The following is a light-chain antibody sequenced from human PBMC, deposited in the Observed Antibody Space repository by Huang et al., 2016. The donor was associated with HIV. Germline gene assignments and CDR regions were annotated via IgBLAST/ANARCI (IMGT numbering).Light chain of an antibody. J-gene: IGKJ1*01. CDR1: QSIGSS. CDR3: HQSSSLPLT. Sequence: EIVLTQSPDFQSVTPKEKVINTCLARQSIGSSLHWYQQKPGQSPKLLIKYASQAISGVPSRFSGSESGTDFTLTIDSLEAEDAAAYYCHQSSSLPLTFGQGTKVEVK. CDR2: YAS. V-gene: IGKV6D-21*02.